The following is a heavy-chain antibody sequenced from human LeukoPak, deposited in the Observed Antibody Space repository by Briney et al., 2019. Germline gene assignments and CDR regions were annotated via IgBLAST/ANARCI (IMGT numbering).Heavy chain of an antibody. CDR1: GGSISSSSYY. D-gene: IGHD5-18*01. J-gene: IGHJ6*03. CDR2: IYYSGST. Sequence: SETLSLTCTVSGGSISSSSYYWGWIRQPPGKGLEWIGSIYYSGSTYYNPSLKSRVTISVDTSKNQFSLKLSSVTAADTAVYYCAKIQLLHLYYCYMDVWGKGTTVTVSS. V-gene: IGHV4-39*07. CDR3: AKIQLLHLYYCYMDV.